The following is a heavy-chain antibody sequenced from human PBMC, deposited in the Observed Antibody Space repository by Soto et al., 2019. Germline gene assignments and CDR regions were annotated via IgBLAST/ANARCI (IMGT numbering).Heavy chain of an antibody. V-gene: IGHV3-11*01. CDR3: ARGGAAASYFEY. CDR2: ISSTSRTT. CDR1: DHD. D-gene: IGHD2-15*01. Sequence: DHDGRWIRQDKGKGLEWISYISSTSRTTHYADSVKGRFTISRDNAKRSLFLQMNSLRAEDTAVYYCARGGAAASYFEYRGQGTLVTVSS. J-gene: IGHJ4*02.